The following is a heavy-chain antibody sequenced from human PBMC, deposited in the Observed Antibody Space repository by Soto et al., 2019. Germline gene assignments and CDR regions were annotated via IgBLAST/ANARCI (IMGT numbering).Heavy chain of an antibody. CDR1: GYTFTSYY. D-gene: IGHD5-18*01. CDR2: INPSGGST. CDR3: ARDINYSGIQLWLPLDY. Sequence: GASVKVSCKASGYTFTSYYMHWVRQAPGQGLEWMGIINPSGGSTSYAQKFQGRVTMTRDTSTSTVYMELSSLRSEDTAVYYCARDINYSGIQLWLPLDYWGRGTLVTVSS. V-gene: IGHV1-46*01. J-gene: IGHJ4*02.